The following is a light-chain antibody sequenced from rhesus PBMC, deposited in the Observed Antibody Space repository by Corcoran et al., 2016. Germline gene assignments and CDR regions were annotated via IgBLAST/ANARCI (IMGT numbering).Light chain of an antibody. Sequence: DIQMTQSPSSLSASVGDTVTITCRASQTIYTSFNCFQQKPGKAPKRLIFAPTTLQNGVPSRFRGSGSGTDFTLTISSLRPEDFATYYCQQYRDYPYTFGQGTKLEIK. CDR3: QQYRDYPYT. CDR2: APT. CDR1: QTIYTS. V-gene: IGKV1-28*02. J-gene: IGKJ2*01.